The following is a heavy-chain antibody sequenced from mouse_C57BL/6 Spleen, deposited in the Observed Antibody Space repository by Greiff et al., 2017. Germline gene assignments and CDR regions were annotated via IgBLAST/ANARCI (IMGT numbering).Heavy chain of an antibody. CDR2: ISSGCSTI. Sequence: EVKLMESGGGLVKPGGSLKLSCAASGFTFSDYGMHWVRQAPEKGLEWVAYISSGCSTIYYADTVKGRFTISRDNAKNTLFLQMTRLRSEDTAMYYCARHPYFDYWGQGTTLTVSS. V-gene: IGHV5-17*01. J-gene: IGHJ2*01. CDR1: GFTFSDYG. CDR3: ARHPYFDY.